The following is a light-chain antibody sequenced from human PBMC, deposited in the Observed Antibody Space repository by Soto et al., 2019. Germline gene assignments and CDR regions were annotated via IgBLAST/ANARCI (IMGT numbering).Light chain of an antibody. CDR3: QQYNSFWT. CDR2: KAS. J-gene: IGKJ1*01. Sequence: EIQMTQSPSTLSASVGDRVTITCRASQNMSSSWLAWYQQKPGKAPKLLIYKASTLESGVPSRFSGYGSGTEFTLTISSLQPDDSATYYCQQYNSFWTFGQGTKVEIK. CDR1: QNMSSSW. V-gene: IGKV1-5*03.